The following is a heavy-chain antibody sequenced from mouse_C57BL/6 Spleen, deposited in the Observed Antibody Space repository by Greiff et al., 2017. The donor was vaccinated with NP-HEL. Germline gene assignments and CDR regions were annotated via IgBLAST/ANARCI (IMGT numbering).Heavy chain of an antibody. CDR2: IDPSDSYT. J-gene: IGHJ2*01. V-gene: IGHV1-69*01. D-gene: IGHD3-2*02. CDR3: ARHSSGTGFDY. CDR1: GYTFTSYW. Sequence: QVQLQQSGAELVMPGASVKLSCKASGYTFTSYWMHWVKQRPGQGLEWIGEIDPSDSYTNYNQKFKGKFTLTVDKSSSTAYMQRSSLTSEDSAVYYCARHSSGTGFDYWGQGTTLTVSS.